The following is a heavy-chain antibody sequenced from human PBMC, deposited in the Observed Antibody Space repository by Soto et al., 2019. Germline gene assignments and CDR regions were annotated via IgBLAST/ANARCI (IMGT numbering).Heavy chain of an antibody. CDR2: IIPILGIA. V-gene: IGHV1-69*02. CDR3: ARNPQSYYYDSSGYFRY. J-gene: IGHJ4*02. CDR1: GGTFSSYT. Sequence: ASVKVSCKASGGTFSSYTISWVRQAPGQGLEWMGRIIPILGIANYAQKFQGRVTITADKSTSTAYMELSSLRSEDTALYYCARNPQSYYYDSSGYFRYWGQGTLVTVSS. D-gene: IGHD3-22*01.